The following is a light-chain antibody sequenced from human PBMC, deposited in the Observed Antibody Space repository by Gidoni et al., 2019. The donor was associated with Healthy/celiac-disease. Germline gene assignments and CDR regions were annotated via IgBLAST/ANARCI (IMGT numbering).Light chain of an antibody. J-gene: IGKJ1*01. V-gene: IGKV3-20*01. CDR2: GAS. CDR1: QSVSSSY. CDR3: QQYRT. Sequence: EIVLPQSPGTLSLSTGERATLSCRASQSVSSSYLAWYQQKPGQAPRLLIYGASSRATGIPDRFSGSGSGTDFTLTISRLEPEDFAVYYCQQYRTFGQGTKVEIK.